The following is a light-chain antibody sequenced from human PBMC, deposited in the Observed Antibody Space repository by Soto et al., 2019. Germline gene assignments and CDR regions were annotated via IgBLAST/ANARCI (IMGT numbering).Light chain of an antibody. V-gene: IGKV3-15*01. CDR1: QSVSTN. J-gene: IGKJ1*01. CDR2: AFS. Sequence: EIVMTQSPATLSVSPGERATLSCRASQSVSTNVAWYQQKPGQAPRLLMYAFSTRATGVPARFSGSGSGIEFTLTISSLQSEDFAVYYCQQYDKWPPWTFGQGTKVEIK. CDR3: QQYDKWPPWT.